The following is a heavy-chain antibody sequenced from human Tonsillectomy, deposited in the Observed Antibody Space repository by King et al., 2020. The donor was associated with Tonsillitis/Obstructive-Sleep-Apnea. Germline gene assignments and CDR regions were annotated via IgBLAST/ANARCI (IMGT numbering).Heavy chain of an antibody. CDR1: GGTFSSYD. D-gene: IGHD5-12*01. CDR3: ARSVPTIDYYYYHYMDV. J-gene: IGHJ6*03. V-gene: IGHV1-69*12. CDR2: IIPIFGTA. Sequence: QLVQSGAEVKKPGSSVKLSCKASGGTFSSYDISWVRQAPGQGLEWMGGIIPIFGTATYAQKFQGRVTITADESTSTAYMELSSLRSEDTAVYYCARSVPTIDYYYYHYMDVWGKGTTVTVSS.